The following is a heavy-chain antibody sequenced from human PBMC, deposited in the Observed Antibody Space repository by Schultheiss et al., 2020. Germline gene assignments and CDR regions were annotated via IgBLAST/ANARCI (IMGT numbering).Heavy chain of an antibody. V-gene: IGHV3-21*01. CDR2: ISSSSSYI. Sequence: WGSMRLSCAASGFTFSSYSMNWVRQAPGKGLEWVSSISSSSSYIYYADSVKGRFTISRDNAKNSLYLQMNSLRAEDTAVYYCTTGRTAHGAFDIWGQGTMVTVAS. CDR3: TTGRTAHGAFDI. J-gene: IGHJ3*02. CDR1: GFTFSSYS.